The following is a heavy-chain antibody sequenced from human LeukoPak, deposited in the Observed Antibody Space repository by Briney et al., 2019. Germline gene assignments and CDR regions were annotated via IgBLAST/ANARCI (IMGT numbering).Heavy chain of an antibody. CDR2: INPSGGST. CDR3: ARGNWGLPPDGFDY. Sequence: ASVRVSCKASGYTFTGHYMHWVRQAPGQGLEWMGIINPSGGSTYYPQKFQGRVTMTRDTSTSTVYMELSSLRSEDTAVYYCARGNWGLPPDGFDYWGQGTLVTVSS. D-gene: IGHD7-27*01. V-gene: IGHV1-46*01. J-gene: IGHJ4*02. CDR1: GYTFTGHY.